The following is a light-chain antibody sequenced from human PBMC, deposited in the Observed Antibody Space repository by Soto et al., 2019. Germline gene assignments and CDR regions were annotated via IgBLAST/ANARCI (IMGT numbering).Light chain of an antibody. V-gene: IGLV2-14*01. CDR1: SSDVGAYHF. CDR2: EVT. Sequence: QSVLTQPASVSGSPGQSITISCTGSSSDVGAYHFVSWYQHHPGKAPKLILYEVTARPSGVSSRFSGSKSGNTASLTISGLQADDEAIYYCSSYTSSNTPYVFGTGTKVTVL. J-gene: IGLJ1*01. CDR3: SSYTSSNTPYV.